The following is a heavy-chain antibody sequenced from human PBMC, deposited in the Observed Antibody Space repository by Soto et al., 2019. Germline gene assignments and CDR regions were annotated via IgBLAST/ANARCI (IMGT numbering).Heavy chain of an antibody. CDR1: GGSISSYY. CDR3: ARLSSGKFDP. D-gene: IGHD3-10*01. Sequence: SETLSLTCTVSGGSISSYYWSWIRQPPGKGLEWIGYIYYSGSTNYNPSLKSRVTISVDTSKNQFSLKLSSVTAADTAVYYCARLSSGKFDPWGQGTLVTVSS. CDR2: IYYSGST. V-gene: IGHV4-59*08. J-gene: IGHJ5*02.